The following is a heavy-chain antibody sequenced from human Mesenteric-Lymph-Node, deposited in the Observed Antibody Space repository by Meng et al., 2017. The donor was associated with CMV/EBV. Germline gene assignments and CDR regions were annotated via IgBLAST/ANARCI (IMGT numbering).Heavy chain of an antibody. CDR2: IYHSGST. V-gene: IGHV4-30-2*01. CDR3: ARYYDTTSFDY. J-gene: IGHJ4*02. Sequence: TCAVSGGSISSGGYSWSWIRQPPGKGLEWIGYIYHSGSTYYNPSLKSRVTIPVDRSKNQFSLKLSSVTAADTAVYYCARYYDTTSFDYWGQGTLVTVSS. D-gene: IGHD3-22*01. CDR1: GGSISSGGYS.